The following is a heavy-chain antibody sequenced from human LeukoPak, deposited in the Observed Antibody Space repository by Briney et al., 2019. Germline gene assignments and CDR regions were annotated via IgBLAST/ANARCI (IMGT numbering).Heavy chain of an antibody. J-gene: IGHJ6*03. Sequence: GASVKVSCKASGYTFTGYYIHWVRQAPGQGLEWMGWITPNSGGTYYAHKFEGRVTMTRDTSISTAYMELSRLRSDDTAVYYCARGRRTGTTYYYYYYMDVWGKGTTVTVSS. CDR2: ITPNSGGT. D-gene: IGHD1-1*01. V-gene: IGHV1-2*07. CDR1: GYTFTGYY. CDR3: ARGRRTGTTYYYYYYMDV.